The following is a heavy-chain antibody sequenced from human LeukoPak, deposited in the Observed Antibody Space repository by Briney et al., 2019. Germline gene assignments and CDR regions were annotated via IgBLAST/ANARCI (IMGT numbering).Heavy chain of an antibody. CDR1: GGSFSGYY. CDR2: INHSGST. CDR3: ARGRLIDY. V-gene: IGHV4-34*01. J-gene: IGHJ4*02. Sequence: PSETLSLTCAVYGGSFSGYYWSWIRQPPGKGLEWIGEINHSGSTNYNPSLKSRVTISVDTSKNQFSLKLSSVTAADTAVNYCARGRLIDYWGQGTLVTVSS.